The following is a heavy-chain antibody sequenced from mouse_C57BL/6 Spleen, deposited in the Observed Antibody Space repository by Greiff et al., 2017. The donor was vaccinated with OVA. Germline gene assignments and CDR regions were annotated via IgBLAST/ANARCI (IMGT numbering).Heavy chain of an antibody. J-gene: IGHJ3*01. CDR2: IYPGDGDT. Sequence: VKVVESGAELVKPGASVKISCKASGYAFSSYWMNWVKQRPGKGLEWIGQIYPGDGDTNYNGKFKGKATLTADKSSSTAYMQLSSLTSEDSAVYFCAPGGGFAYWGQGTLGTGSA. V-gene: IGHV1-80*01. CDR3: APGGGFAY. CDR1: GYAFSSYW.